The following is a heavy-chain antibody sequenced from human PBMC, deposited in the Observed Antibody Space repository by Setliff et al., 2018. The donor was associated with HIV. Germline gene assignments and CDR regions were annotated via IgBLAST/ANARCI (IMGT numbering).Heavy chain of an antibody. J-gene: IGHJ4*02. CDR2: IHTTGSP. D-gene: IGHD3-9*01. CDR3: ARLLEGPDYSSDFRYFDWFPDV. Sequence: PSETLSLTCTVSGGSISSSSYYWSWIRQPPGRGLEWIGSIHTTGSPKNNPSLQSRVSISIDMAKSLFSLELSSVTAADTAVYYCARLLEGPDYSSDFRYFDWFPDVWGQGTLVTV. V-gene: IGHV4-61*05. CDR1: GGSISSSSYY.